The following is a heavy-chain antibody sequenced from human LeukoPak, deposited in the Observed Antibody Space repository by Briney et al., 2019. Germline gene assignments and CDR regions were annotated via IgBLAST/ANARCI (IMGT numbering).Heavy chain of an antibody. CDR2: IYTSGST. Sequence: SETLSLTCTVSGGSISSYYWSWIRQPAGKGLEWIGRIYTSGSTNYNPSLKSRVTMSVDTSKNQFSLKLSSVTAADTAVYYCARDWDDSSGYYYYYYMDVWGKGTTVTISS. CDR1: GGSISSYY. CDR3: ARDWDDSSGYYYYYYMDV. J-gene: IGHJ6*03. V-gene: IGHV4-4*07. D-gene: IGHD3-22*01.